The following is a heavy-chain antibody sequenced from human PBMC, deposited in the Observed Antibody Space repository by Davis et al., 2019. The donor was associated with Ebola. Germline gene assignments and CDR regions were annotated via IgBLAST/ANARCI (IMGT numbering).Heavy chain of an antibody. CDR1: GFIFSSYV. CDR2: FGTGADT. V-gene: IGHV3-23*01. D-gene: IGHD3-22*01. J-gene: IGHJ3*01. CDR3: AKSDDSSGYFYAEDGFDV. Sequence: GGSLRLSCAGSGFIFSSYVMSWVRQAPGKGLEWVSTFGTGADTYYADSVKGRFTISRDNSKNTLYLQMNSLRAEDTALYYCAKSDDSSGYFYAEDGFDVWGQGTMVIVSS.